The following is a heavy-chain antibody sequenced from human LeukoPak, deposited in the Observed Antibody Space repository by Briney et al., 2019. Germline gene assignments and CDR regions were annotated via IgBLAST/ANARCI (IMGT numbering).Heavy chain of an antibody. CDR3: ARGTRRSSSIEEITYGMDV. V-gene: IGHV1-2*04. CDR1: GYTFTGYY. D-gene: IGHD2-2*01. Sequence: GASVKVSCKASGYTFTGYYMHWVRQAPGQGLEWMGWINPNSGGTNYAQKFQGWVTMTRDTSISTAYMELSRLRSDDTAVYYCARGTRRSSSIEEITYGMDVWGQGTTVTVSS. CDR2: INPNSGGT. J-gene: IGHJ6*02.